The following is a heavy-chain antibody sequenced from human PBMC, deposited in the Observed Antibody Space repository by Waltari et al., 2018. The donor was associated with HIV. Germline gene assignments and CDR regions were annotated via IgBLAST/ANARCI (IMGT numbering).Heavy chain of an antibody. CDR2: ISYDGSNK. D-gene: IGHD4-17*01. Sequence: QLAESGGGVVQPGRSLRLSCAGSGFTFTTYGLHSVRLAPGKGLEWVAAISYDGSNKKYVDSVKGRFTISRDNSKNTLYLQMNSLRAEDTAIYYCAKESDYGDFSVDYWGQGTLVTVSS. CDR1: GFTFTTYG. J-gene: IGHJ4*02. CDR3: AKESDYGDFSVDY. V-gene: IGHV3-30*18.